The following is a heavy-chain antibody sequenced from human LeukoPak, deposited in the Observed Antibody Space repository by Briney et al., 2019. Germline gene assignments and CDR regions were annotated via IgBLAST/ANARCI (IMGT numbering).Heavy chain of an antibody. CDR1: GFTFSSYW. CDR2: IKQDGSEK. CDR3: ASSTYSGSHWDAFDI. J-gene: IGHJ3*02. D-gene: IGHD1-26*01. Sequence: GGSLRLSCAASGFTFSSYWMSWVRQAPGKGLEWVANIKQDGSEKYYVDSVKGRFTIPRDNAKNTLYLQMNSLRAEDTAVYYCASSTYSGSHWDAFDIWGQGTMVTVSS. V-gene: IGHV3-7*01.